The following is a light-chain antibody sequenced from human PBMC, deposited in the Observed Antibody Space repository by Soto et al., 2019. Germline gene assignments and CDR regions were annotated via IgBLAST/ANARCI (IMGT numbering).Light chain of an antibody. J-gene: IGKJ4*01. CDR1: QSVSSN. CDR2: GAS. Sequence: EIVMTQSPATLSVSPGERDTLSCRASQSVSSNLAWYHQKPGQAPRLLIYGASTRATGIPARFSGSGSGTEFTLTISSLQSEDFAVYYCQQYNKFPSLTFGGGTKVEIK. CDR3: QQYNKFPSLT. V-gene: IGKV3-15*01.